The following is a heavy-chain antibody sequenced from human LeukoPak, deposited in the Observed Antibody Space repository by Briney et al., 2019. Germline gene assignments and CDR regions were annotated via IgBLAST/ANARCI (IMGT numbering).Heavy chain of an antibody. J-gene: IGHJ3*02. D-gene: IGHD3-22*01. V-gene: IGHV3-33*06. CDR1: GFTFSHYG. CDR3: AKDYYYDPVDAFDI. Sequence: GGSLRLSCAASGFTFSHYGMHWVRQAPGKGLEWVAVMWSDGTKKYYADSVKGRFTVSRDTSKHTLYLQMSSLRAEDTAVYFCAKDYYYDPVDAFDIWGQGTMVTVSS. CDR2: MWSDGTKK.